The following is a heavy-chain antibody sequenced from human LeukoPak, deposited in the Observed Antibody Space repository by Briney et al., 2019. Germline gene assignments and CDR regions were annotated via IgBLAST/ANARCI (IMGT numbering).Heavy chain of an antibody. D-gene: IGHD3-22*01. CDR1: GYTFTSYY. V-gene: IGHV1-46*01. J-gene: IGHJ4*02. CDR3: ARSSGQVDY. Sequence: ASVKVSCKASGYTFTSYYMHWVRQAPGQGLEWMGIINPSGGSTSYAQKFQGRVTMTRDTSTSSVYMELGGLRSEDTAVYYCARSSGQVDYWGQGTLVTVSS. CDR2: INPSGGST.